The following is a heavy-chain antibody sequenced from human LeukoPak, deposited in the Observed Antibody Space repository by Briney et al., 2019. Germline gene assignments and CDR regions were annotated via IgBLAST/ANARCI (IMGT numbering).Heavy chain of an antibody. CDR1: GFTFSTYA. CDR3: AKAEYSSVWFFDF. D-gene: IGHD6-19*01. Sequence: PGGPLRLSCAASGFTFSTYAMSWVRQAPGKGLEWVSTISGGGDSTYYTDSVKGRFAISRDNSKNTLYLQMNSLRAEDTAVYYCAKAEYSSVWFFDFWGQGTLVTVSS. J-gene: IGHJ4*02. CDR2: ISGGGDST. V-gene: IGHV3-23*01.